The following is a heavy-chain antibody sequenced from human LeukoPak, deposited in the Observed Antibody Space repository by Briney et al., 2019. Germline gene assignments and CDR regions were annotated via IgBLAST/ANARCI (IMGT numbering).Heavy chain of an antibody. CDR3: ARDLAPRYYYGSGSYYMDV. D-gene: IGHD3-10*01. V-gene: IGHV4-4*02. Sequence: PSGTLSLTCAVSGGSISSSNWWSWVRRPPGKGLEWIGEIYHSGSTNYNPSLKSRVTISVDKSKNQFSLKLSSVTAADTAVYYCARDLAPRYYYGSGSYYMDVWGQGTTVTVSS. J-gene: IGHJ6*03. CDR1: GGSISSSNW. CDR2: IYHSGST.